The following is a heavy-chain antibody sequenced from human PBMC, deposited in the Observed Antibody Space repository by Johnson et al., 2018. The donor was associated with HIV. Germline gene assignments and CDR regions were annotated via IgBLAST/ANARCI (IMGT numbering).Heavy chain of an antibody. J-gene: IGHJ3*02. CDR2: INSDGGTT. CDR3: ARTIWNDDAGGAIDI. D-gene: IGHD1-1*01. Sequence: VQLVESGGGLVQPVGSLRLSCAASGFTLSLFAMHWVRQAPGKGLEYVSGINSDGGTTEYVNSVKGRFTISRDNSKNTLYLQMGSLRIEDGAVYYCARTIWNDDAGGAIDIWGQGTMVTVSS. V-gene: IGHV3-64*01. CDR1: GFTLSLFA.